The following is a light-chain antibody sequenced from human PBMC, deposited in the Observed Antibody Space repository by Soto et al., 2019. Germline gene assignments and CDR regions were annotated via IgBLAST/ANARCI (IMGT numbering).Light chain of an antibody. J-gene: IGLJ1*01. Sequence: QSVLAQPASVSGSPGQSITISCTGTSSDLAIYNYVSWYQQQPGKAPKLMIYQVTNRPSGVSNRFSGSRSGNTASLTISGLQAEDEADYYCSSYTSSSTYVFGTGTRSPS. CDR1: SSDLAIYNY. CDR2: QVT. V-gene: IGLV2-14*01. CDR3: SSYTSSSTYV.